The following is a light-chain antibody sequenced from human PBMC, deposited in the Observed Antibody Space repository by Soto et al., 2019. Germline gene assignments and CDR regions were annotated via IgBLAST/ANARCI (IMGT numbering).Light chain of an antibody. CDR1: QTIDSW. V-gene: IGKV1-5*03. CDR3: QQYDSYPIT. Sequence: DIQMTQSPSTLSASVGDRVTITCRASQTIDSWLAWYQQRPGKAPKLLIYKASTLKSGVPSRFSGSGSGTDYTLTISSLQPEDFATYYCQQYDSYPITFGQGTRLEIK. CDR2: KAS. J-gene: IGKJ5*01.